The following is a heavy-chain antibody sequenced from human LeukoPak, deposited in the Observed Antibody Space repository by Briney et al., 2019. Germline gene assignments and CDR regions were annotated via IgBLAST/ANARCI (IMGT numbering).Heavy chain of an antibody. J-gene: IGHJ5*02. CDR3: AREEVHDFWSGYSPNRFDP. Sequence: GGSLRLSCAASGFTFSDYYMSWLRQAPGKGLEWVSYISSSGSTIYYADSVKGRFTISRDNAKNSLYLQMNRLRAEDTAVYYCAREEVHDFWSGYSPNRFDPWGQGTLVTVSS. D-gene: IGHD3-3*01. V-gene: IGHV3-11*04. CDR2: ISSSGSTI. CDR1: GFTFSDYY.